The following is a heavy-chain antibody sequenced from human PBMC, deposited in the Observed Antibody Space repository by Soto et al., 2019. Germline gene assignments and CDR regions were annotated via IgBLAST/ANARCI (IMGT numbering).Heavy chain of an antibody. CDR3: ARDLATVTLGY. J-gene: IGHJ4*02. CDR2: IFPIFGTA. Sequence: ASVKVSCKASGGTFSSYAINWVRQAPGQGLEWMGGIFPIFGTANYAQKFQGRVTITADESTSTAYMELSSLRSEDTAVYYCARDLATVTLGYWRQGTLVTVAS. D-gene: IGHD4-4*01. V-gene: IGHV1-69*13. CDR1: GGTFSSYA.